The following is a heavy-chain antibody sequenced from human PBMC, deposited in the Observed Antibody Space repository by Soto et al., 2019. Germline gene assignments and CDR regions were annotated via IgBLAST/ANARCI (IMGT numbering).Heavy chain of an antibody. J-gene: IGHJ6*02. CDR2: ISAYNGNT. Sequence: QVQLVQSGAEVKKPGASVKVSCKASGYTFTSYGISWVRQAPGQGLEWMGWISAYNGNTNYAQKLQGRVTMTTDTATSTAYSELRSLRSDDKTVYYCARVGVPADMPAEEWHYYYGMDVWGQGTTVTVS. V-gene: IGHV1-18*01. CDR1: GYTFTSYG. CDR3: ARVGVPADMPAEEWHYYYGMDV. D-gene: IGHD2-2*01.